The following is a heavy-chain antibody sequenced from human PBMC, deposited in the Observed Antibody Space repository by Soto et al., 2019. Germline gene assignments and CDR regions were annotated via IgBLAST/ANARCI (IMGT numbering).Heavy chain of an antibody. Sequence: QVQLQESGPGLVKPSGTLSLTCAVSGGSISSSNWWSWVRQPPGKGLEWIGEIYHSGSTNYNPCLKSLVTVSVDMSKSQSSLKLGFVTAADTAVYYCARVVGGYYYGMDVWGQGTTVIVSS. CDR1: GGSISSSNW. D-gene: IGHD2-2*01. V-gene: IGHV4-4*02. J-gene: IGHJ6*02. CDR2: IYHSGST. CDR3: ARVVGGYYYGMDV.